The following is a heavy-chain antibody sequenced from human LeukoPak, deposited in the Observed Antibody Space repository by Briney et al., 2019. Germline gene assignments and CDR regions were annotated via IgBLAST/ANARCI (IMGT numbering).Heavy chain of an antibody. Sequence: PGGPLRLSGVVSGFIFGNYALSGVGRAPGKGLDWVSAISSSGANTYYPGSVKGRFTISRDNSKNTLYLQMNSLRAEDTAVYYCAKVKVGAPVPWGYFDYWGQGTLVTVSS. J-gene: IGHJ4*02. D-gene: IGHD1-26*01. CDR1: GFIFGNYA. CDR2: ISSSGANT. V-gene: IGHV3-23*01. CDR3: AKVKVGAPVPWGYFDY.